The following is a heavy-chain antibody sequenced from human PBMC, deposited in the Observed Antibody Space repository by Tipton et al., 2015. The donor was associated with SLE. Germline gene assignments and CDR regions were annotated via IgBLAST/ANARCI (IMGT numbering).Heavy chain of an antibody. Sequence: LRLSCTVSGFSISSYYWGWIRQPPGKGLEWLGTIYHSGTTYYNPSLKSRLTLSIDTSKNQFSLKLSSVTAADTAVYYCVILELPATKADYWGPGTPVTVSS. V-gene: IGHV4-38-2*02. CDR3: VILELPATKADY. J-gene: IGHJ4*02. CDR1: GFSISSYY. CDR2: IYHSGTT. D-gene: IGHD5-24*01.